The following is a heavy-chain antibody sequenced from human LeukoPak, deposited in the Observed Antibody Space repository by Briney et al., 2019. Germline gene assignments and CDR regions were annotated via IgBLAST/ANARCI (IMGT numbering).Heavy chain of an antibody. CDR1: GFTFSTYA. D-gene: IGHD6-19*01. Sequence: GSLRLSCAASGFTFSTYAMSWVRQAPGKGLEWVSAISGSYGDGGTYYADSVKGRFTISRDNSKSTLDLQMNSLRAEDTAVYYCAKAWTAYSSGPLDFWGQGTLVTVSS. V-gene: IGHV3-23*01. CDR2: ISGSYGDGGT. CDR3: AKAWTAYSSGPLDF. J-gene: IGHJ4*02.